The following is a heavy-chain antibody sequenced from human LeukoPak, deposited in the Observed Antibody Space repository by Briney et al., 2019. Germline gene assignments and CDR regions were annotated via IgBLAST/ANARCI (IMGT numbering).Heavy chain of an antibody. CDR2: ISVSGGGT. J-gene: IGHJ4*02. V-gene: IGHV3-23*01. CDR3: AREDWGTTGHSFGY. Sequence: GGSLRLSCAASGFTFSIYAMTWVRQAPGKGLEWVSLISVSGGGTYYADSVKGRFTISRDLSKNTLYLQMTSLRVEDTAVYYCAREDWGTTGHSFGYWGQGTLVTVSS. D-gene: IGHD7-27*01. CDR1: GFTFSIYA.